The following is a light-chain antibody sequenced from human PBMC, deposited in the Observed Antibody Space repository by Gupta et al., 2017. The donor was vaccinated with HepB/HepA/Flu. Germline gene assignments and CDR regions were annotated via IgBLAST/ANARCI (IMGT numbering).Light chain of an antibody. V-gene: IGKV1-39*01. CDR2: AAS. J-gene: IGKJ4*01. Sequence: DPVTITCRASQSISSYVNWYQQKPGIAPKLLIFAASTLQSGVPSRFSGSGSGTDFTLTISSLQPEDFATYYCQQSYNSPSLTFGGGTKVEIK. CDR1: QSISSY. CDR3: QQSYNSPSLT.